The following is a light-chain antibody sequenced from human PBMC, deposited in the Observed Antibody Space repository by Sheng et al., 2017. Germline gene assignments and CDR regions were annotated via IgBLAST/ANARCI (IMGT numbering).Light chain of an antibody. Sequence: QSVLTQPPSVSGAPGQRVTISCTGGSSNIGAGYDVHWYQHLPGTAPKLLISANNNRPSGVPDRFSGSKSGTSASLAITELQPEDEADYYCQSYDSSLSGYLFGTGTKVTVL. CDR1: SSNIGAGYD. J-gene: IGLJ1*01. CDR2: ANN. CDR3: QSYDSSLSGYL. V-gene: IGLV1-40*01.